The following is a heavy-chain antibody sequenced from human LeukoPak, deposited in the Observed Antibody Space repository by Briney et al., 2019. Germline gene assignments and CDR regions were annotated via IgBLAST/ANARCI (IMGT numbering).Heavy chain of an antibody. V-gene: IGHV4-4*07. J-gene: IGHJ6*03. CDR1: GGSVSTYY. CDR3: ARALGARAYYYMDV. D-gene: IGHD5-12*01. CDR2: IYSSGIT. Sequence: SETLSLTCTVSGGSVSTYYWNWIRRSAGKGLEWIGRIYSSGITDYSPSLKSRATMSVDTSNNQFSLRLTSVTAADTAVYYCARALGARAYYYMDVWGKGTTVTVSS.